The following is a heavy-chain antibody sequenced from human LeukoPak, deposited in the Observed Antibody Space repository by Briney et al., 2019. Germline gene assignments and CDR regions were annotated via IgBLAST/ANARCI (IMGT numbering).Heavy chain of an antibody. CDR1: GFSRTTRGVG. CDR3: ARRPKSGANWFDP. J-gene: IGHJ5*02. V-gene: IGHV2-5*02. D-gene: IGHD1-26*01. CDR2: IYWDDDK. Sequence: EPGPTLVIPTQTLTLTCSFSGFSRTTRGVGVAWIRQPHAKALEWLALIYWDDDKAYSPSLKHRLTITKDTSKNQVVLKMTNMDPVDTATYFCARRPKSGANWFDPWGQGTVVTVSS.